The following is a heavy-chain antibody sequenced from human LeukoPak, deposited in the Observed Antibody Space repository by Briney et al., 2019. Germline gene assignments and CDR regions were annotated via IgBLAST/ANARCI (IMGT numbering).Heavy chain of an antibody. J-gene: IGHJ4*02. CDR2: MNPNSGNT. CDR1: GYTFTSYD. V-gene: IGHV1-8*01. CDR3: ATSRDSSGYYGDY. D-gene: IGHD3-22*01. Sequence: ASVKVSYKASGYTFTSYDINWVRQATGQGLEWMGWMNPNSGNTGYAQKFQGRVTMTRNTSISTAYMELSSLRSEDTAVYYCATSRDSSGYYGDYWGQGTLVTVSS.